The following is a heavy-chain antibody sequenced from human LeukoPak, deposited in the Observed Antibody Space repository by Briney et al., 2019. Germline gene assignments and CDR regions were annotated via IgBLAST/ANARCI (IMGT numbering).Heavy chain of an antibody. CDR3: ARVQVLGTYDWFDP. D-gene: IGHD4/OR15-4a*01. CDR2: INSDGSFT. J-gene: IGHJ5*02. Sequence: GGSLRLSCAASEFIFSNYWMHWVRQAPGKGLVWVSRINSDGSFTSYADSVKGRFTISRDNARNTLYLQMNSLRAEDTAIYYCARVQVLGTYDWFDPWGQGTLVTVSS. V-gene: IGHV3-74*01. CDR1: EFIFSNYW.